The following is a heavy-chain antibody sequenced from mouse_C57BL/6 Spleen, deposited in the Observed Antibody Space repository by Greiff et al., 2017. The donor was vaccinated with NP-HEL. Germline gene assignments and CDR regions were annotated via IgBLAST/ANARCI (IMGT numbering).Heavy chain of an antibody. V-gene: IGHV1-42*01. Sequence: VHVKQSGPELVKPGASVKISCKASGYSFTGYYMNWVKQSPEKSLEWIGEINPSTGGTTYNQKFKAKATLTVDKSSSTAYMQLKSLTSEDSAVYYCAREGGYYPKPFAYWGQGTLVTVSA. D-gene: IGHD2-1*01. CDR1: GYSFTGYY. CDR2: INPSTGGT. CDR3: AREGGYYPKPFAY. J-gene: IGHJ3*01.